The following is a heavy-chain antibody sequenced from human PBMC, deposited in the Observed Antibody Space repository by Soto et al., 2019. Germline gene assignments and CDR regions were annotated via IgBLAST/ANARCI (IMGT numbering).Heavy chain of an antibody. CDR2: ISAYNGNT. J-gene: IGHJ6*02. CDR3: ARERYYYDSSGYYTNYYYYGMDV. CDR1: GYTFTSYG. V-gene: IGHV1-18*04. D-gene: IGHD3-22*01. Sequence: ASVKVSCKASGYTFTSYGISWVRQAPGQGLEWMGWISAYNGNTNYAQKLQGRVTMTTDTSTSTAYMELRSLRSDDTAVYYCARERYYYDSSGYYTNYYYYGMDVWGQGTTVTVPS.